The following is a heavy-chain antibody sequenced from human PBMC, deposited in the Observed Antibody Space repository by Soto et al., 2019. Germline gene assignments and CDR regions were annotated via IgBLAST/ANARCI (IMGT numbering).Heavy chain of an antibody. CDR3: ARATPGVHAFDI. CDR2: IYRSGGT. J-gene: IGHJ3*02. D-gene: IGHD2-15*01. CDR1: GFIINSGD. V-gene: IGHV3-66*01. Sequence: PGGSLRLPCAASGFIINSGDMSWVRQAPGKGLEWVSVIYRSGGTYYADSVKGRFTISRDISKSTLYLQMNDLRADDTAVFYCARATPGVHAFDIWGQGTMVTVSS.